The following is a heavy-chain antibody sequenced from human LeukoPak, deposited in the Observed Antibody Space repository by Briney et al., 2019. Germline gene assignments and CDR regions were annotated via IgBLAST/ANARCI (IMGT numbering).Heavy chain of an antibody. J-gene: IGHJ4*02. V-gene: IGHV4-61*08. Sequence: SQSLSLTCTVSGASVSSGGYYWSWIRQPPGKGLEWIVDIYYSGSTNYNPSLKSRVTISVRTTNNQFSLMLTSVTAPDTAVTYCATTYYYDSSGYYYGFDDWGQVTLVTASS. CDR2: IYYSGST. CDR3: ATTYYYDSSGYYYGFDD. D-gene: IGHD3-22*01. CDR1: GASVSSGGYY.